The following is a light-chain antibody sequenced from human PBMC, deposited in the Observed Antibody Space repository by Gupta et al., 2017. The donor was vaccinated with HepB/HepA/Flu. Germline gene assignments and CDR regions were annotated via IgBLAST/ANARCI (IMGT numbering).Light chain of an antibody. CDR3: SSYTSSSTWL. V-gene: IGLV2-14*03. CDR2: DVS. J-gene: IGLJ3*02. Sequence: QSALTQPASVSGSPGQSITLSCTVTSSDVGANDYACWYQQHPGKAPKLIIYDVSSRPSGVSNRFSGSKSGDTASLTISGLQAEDEADYYCSSYTSSSTWLFGGGTRLTVL. CDR1: SSDVGANDY.